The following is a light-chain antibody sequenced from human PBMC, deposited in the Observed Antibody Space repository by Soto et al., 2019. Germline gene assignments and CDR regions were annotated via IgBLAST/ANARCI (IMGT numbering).Light chain of an antibody. CDR1: QSVSSSF. Sequence: ESVLTQSPGTLSLSPGERATLSCRASQSVSSSFLAWYQLKPGQAPRLLIYGASSRATGIPDRFNVSGSGTDFTLTISRLEPEDFAVYYCQQYDSSPWTFGQGTKVEIK. J-gene: IGKJ1*01. V-gene: IGKV3-20*01. CDR2: GAS. CDR3: QQYDSSPWT.